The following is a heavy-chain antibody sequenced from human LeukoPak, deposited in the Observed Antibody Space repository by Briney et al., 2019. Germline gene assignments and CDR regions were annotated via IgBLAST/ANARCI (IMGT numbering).Heavy chain of an antibody. D-gene: IGHD3-3*01. CDR3: ARPRVKDFWSGYRIEP. CDR2: IYYSGST. J-gene: IGHJ5*02. CDR1: GYPISSGYY. Sequence: PSETLSLTCTVSGYPISSGYYWGWIRQPPGKGLEWIASIYYSGSTYYNPSLKSRVTISVDTSKNLFSLRLSSVTAADTAVYYCARPRVKDFWSGYRIEPWGQGTLVTVSS. V-gene: IGHV4-38-2*02.